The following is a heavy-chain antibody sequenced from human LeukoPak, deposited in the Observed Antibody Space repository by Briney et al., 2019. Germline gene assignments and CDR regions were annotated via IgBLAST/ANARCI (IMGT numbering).Heavy chain of an antibody. CDR3: ARELGGQLVHDY. D-gene: IGHD6-6*01. J-gene: IGHJ4*02. Sequence: PSETLSLTCTVSGGSISSSSYYWGWIRQPPGKGLEWIGSIYYSGNTYYNPSLKSRVTIFVDTSTNQFSLKLSSVTAADTAVYYCARELGGQLVHDYWGEGTLVTVSS. V-gene: IGHV4-39*07. CDR1: GGSISSSSYY. CDR2: IYYSGNT.